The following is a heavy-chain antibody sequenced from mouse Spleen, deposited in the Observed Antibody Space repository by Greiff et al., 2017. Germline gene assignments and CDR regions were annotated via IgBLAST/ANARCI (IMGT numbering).Heavy chain of an antibody. CDR2: ISSGGSYT. Sequence: EVQLVESGGGLVKPGGSLKLSCAASGFTFSSYAMSWVRQTPEKRLEWVATISSGGSYTYYPDSVKGRFTISRDNAKNTLYLQMSSLRSEDTAMYYCARQGNYGSYYYAMDYWGQGTSVTVSS. D-gene: IGHD1-2*01. J-gene: IGHJ4*01. CDR3: ARQGNYGSYYYAMDY. V-gene: IGHV5-9-3*01. CDR1: GFTFSSYA.